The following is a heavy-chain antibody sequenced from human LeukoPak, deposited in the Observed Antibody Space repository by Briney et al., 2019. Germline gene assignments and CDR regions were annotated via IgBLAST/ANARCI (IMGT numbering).Heavy chain of an antibody. CDR3: AREGYYGSGSPPSLYFDY. D-gene: IGHD3-10*01. CDR2: TSSDLNVK. Sequence: SCTASGYTFTSYVIHWVRQAPGKGLEWVAVTSSDLNVKLYADSVKGRFTISRDNSRSTLYLQMNSLRPEDTAIYYCAREGYYGSGSPPSLYFDYWGQGTLATVSS. CDR1: GYTFTSYV. J-gene: IGHJ4*02. V-gene: IGHV3-30-3*01.